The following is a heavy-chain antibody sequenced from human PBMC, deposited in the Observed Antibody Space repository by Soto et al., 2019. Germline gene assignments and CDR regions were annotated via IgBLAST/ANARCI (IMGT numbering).Heavy chain of an antibody. CDR2: INSGSTNI. CDR1: GFTFNSYS. CDR3: ARASAGMATRSDY. V-gene: IGHV3-48*01. D-gene: IGHD5-12*01. J-gene: IGHJ4*02. Sequence: GGSLRLSCADSGFTFNSYSMNWVRQAPGKGLEWISYINSGSTNIYYADSVKRRFTISRDNAKYSLYLQMNSLRAEDTAVYYCARASAGMATRSDYWGLGTLVTVSS.